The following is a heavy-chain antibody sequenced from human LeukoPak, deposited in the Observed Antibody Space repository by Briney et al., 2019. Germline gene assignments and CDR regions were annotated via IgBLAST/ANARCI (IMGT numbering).Heavy chain of an antibody. CDR2: IYYTGST. CDR1: GGSISGYY. CDR3: ARKYYYDSERGAFDM. V-gene: IGHV4-59*01. Sequence: SETLSLTCTVSGGSISGYYWTWVRQPPGKGLEWIGQIYYTGSTNYNPSLKSRLTMSVDTSKNQFSLRLSSVTPADTAVYYCARKYYYDSERGAFDMWGQGTVVSVTS. D-gene: IGHD3-22*01. J-gene: IGHJ3*02.